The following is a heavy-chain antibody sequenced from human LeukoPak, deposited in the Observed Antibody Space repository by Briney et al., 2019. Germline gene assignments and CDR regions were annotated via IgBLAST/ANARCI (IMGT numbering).Heavy chain of an antibody. Sequence: GESLKISCKGSGYSFTSYWIGWVRQMPGKGLEWMGWIYPDDADTRYSPSFQGQVIISADKSLNSVYLQWRGLKASDTVMYYCARRSSRFYGLDVWGQGTTVTVSS. CDR3: ARRSSRFYGLDV. CDR2: IYPDDADT. V-gene: IGHV5-51*01. J-gene: IGHJ6*02. D-gene: IGHD3-10*01. CDR1: GYSFTSYW.